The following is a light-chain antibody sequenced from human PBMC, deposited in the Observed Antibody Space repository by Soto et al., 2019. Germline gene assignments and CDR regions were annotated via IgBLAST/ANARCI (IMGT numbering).Light chain of an antibody. Sequence: DIVMTQTPLSLPVTPGEPASISCRSSQSLLDSDYGNTYLDWYLQKPGQSPQLLIYTVSYRASGVPDRFSGSGSGTDFTLKISRVEAEDVGVYYCMQRIEFPYTFGQGT. CDR3: MQRIEFPYT. V-gene: IGKV2-40*01. CDR2: TVS. J-gene: IGKJ2*01. CDR1: QSLLDSDYGNTY.